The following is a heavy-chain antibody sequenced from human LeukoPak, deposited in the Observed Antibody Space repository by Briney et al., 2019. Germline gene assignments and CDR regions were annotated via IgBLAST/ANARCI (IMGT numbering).Heavy chain of an antibody. V-gene: IGHV3-33*01. Sequence: TGGSLRLSCAASGFTFSSYGMHWVRQAPGKGLEWVAVIWYDGSNKYYADSVKGRFTISRDNPKNTLYLQMNSLRAEDTAVYYCARESSFGRYYYYGMDVWGQGTTVTVSS. CDR3: ARESSFGRYYYYGMDV. CDR1: GFTFSSYG. J-gene: IGHJ6*02. CDR2: IWYDGSNK. D-gene: IGHD3-3*01.